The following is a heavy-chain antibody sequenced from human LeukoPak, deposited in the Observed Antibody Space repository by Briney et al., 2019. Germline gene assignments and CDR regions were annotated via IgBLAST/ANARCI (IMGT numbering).Heavy chain of an antibody. CDR3: VRKSATRRTSEFDY. CDR1: GYTFSDYY. Sequence: ASVKVSCKASGYTFSDYYIHWVRQAPGQGLEWMGWITPNSGGTKYAQRFQGRVTMTRDTSISTAYIDLSSLGSDDTAVFYCVRKSATRRTSEFDYWGQGTPVTVSS. V-gene: IGHV1-2*02. D-gene: IGHD2-15*01. J-gene: IGHJ4*02. CDR2: ITPNSGGT.